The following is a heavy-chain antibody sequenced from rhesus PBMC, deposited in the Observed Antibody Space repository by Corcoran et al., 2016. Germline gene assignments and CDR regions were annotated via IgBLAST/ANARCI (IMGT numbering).Heavy chain of an antibody. CDR2: LDPSDSDT. D-gene: IGHD3-3*01. Sequence: EVQLVQSGAEVKRPGESLKISCKTSGYSFTSYWISWVRQMPGKGREWMGALDPSDSDTRYSPSFQGQVTISADKSISTAYLQWSSLKASDSATYYCAKDFVYWGQGVLVTVSS. CDR3: AKDFVY. CDR1: GYSFTSYW. V-gene: IGHV5-2*01. J-gene: IGHJ4*01.